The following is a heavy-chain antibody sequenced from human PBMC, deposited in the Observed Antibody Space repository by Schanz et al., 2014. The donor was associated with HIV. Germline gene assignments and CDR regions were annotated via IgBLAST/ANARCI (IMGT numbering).Heavy chain of an antibody. CDR1: GGSFSYYA. CDR3: ARARAKIEGRPVGNWFDP. V-gene: IGHV1-69*06. CDR2: IIPIFGTA. J-gene: IGHJ5*02. Sequence: QVQLVQSGAEVKKPGSSVKVSCKASGGSFSYYAINWVRQAPGQGLEWMGGIIPIFGTANYAQKFQGRVDMTRTTSISTAYMELRGLTSEDTAVYFCARARAKIEGRPVGNWFDPWGQGTLVTVSS. D-gene: IGHD6-6*01.